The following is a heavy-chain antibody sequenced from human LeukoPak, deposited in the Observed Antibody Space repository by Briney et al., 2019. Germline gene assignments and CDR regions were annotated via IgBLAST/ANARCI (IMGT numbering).Heavy chain of an antibody. J-gene: IGHJ4*02. CDR2: INSDGSTT. CDR3: GRVEVLGGG. Sequence: GGSLRLSCAASGFTFSSYWMHWVRQAPGKGLVWVSRINSDGSTTDYADSVKGRFTISRDNAKNTLYLQMNSLRAEDTAVYYCGRVEVLGGGWGQGTLVTVSS. D-gene: IGHD2/OR15-2a*01. V-gene: IGHV3-74*01. CDR1: GFTFSSYW.